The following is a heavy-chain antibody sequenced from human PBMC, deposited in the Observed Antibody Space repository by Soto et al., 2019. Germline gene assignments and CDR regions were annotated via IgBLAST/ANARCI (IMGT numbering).Heavy chain of an antibody. D-gene: IGHD1-1*01. CDR1: GYRFTNYY. V-gene: IGHV1-69*01. Sequence: SVKVSCKASGYRFTNYYIHWVRQAPGQGLEWMGGIIPIFGTANYAQKFQGRVTITADESTSTAYMELSSLRSEDTAVYYCARGHTTGTSLDAFDIWGQGTMVTVSS. CDR3: ARGHTTGTSLDAFDI. J-gene: IGHJ3*02. CDR2: IIPIFGTA.